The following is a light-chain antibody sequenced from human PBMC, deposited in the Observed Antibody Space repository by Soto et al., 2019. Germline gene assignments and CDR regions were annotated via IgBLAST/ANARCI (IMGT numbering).Light chain of an antibody. V-gene: IGKV1-5*01. J-gene: IGKJ2*01. CDR2: GAS. Sequence: IWMTQSPSLLSASTGDRVTITCRASQSISYWLAWYQQRPRKAPKLLIFGASSLESGVPSRFSGSGSGTEFTLTISSLQPDDFATYYCHQYATSSPTVGQGTKLEIK. CDR1: QSISYW. CDR3: HQYATSSPT.